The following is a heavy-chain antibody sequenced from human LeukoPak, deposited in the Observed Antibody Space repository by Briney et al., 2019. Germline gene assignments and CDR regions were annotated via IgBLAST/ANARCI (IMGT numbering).Heavy chain of an antibody. CDR2: ISGSGGST. Sequence: GGSLRLSCAASGFTFSSYGMSWVRQAPGKGLEWVSAISGSGGSTYYADSVKGRFTISRDNSKNTLSLQMHSLRAKDQAVYLRAKSLRVVVPAAMGPLHYWGEGTLLSVSS. J-gene: IGHJ4*02. CDR1: GFTFSSYG. D-gene: IGHD2-2*01. V-gene: IGHV3-23*01. CDR3: AKSLRVVVPAAMGPLHY.